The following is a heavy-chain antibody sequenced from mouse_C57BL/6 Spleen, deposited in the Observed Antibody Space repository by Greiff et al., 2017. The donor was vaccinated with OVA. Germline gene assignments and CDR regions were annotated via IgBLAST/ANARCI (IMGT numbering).Heavy chain of an antibody. Sequence: VQLQQPGAELVKPGASVKLSCKASGYTFTSYWMQWVKQRPGQGLEWIGEIDPSDSYTNYNQKFKGKATLTVDTSSRTAYMQLSSLTSEDSAVYYGARRDDYDEAYWGQGTLVTVSA. D-gene: IGHD2-4*01. J-gene: IGHJ3*01. CDR2: IDPSDSYT. V-gene: IGHV1-50*01. CDR1: GYTFTSYW. CDR3: ARRDDYDEAY.